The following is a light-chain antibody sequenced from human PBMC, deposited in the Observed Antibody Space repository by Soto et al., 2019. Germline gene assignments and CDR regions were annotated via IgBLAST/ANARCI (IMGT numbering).Light chain of an antibody. CDR3: CSFAGSSTNV. V-gene: IGLV2-23*02. J-gene: IGLJ1*01. CDR1: SSDVGIYNL. CDR2: EVS. Sequence: QSALTQPASVSGSPGQSITISCTGTSSDVGIYNLVSWYQYHPGKAPKLMIYEVSQRPSGVSDRFSGSKSGNTASLTISGLQAEDEAEYYCCSFAGSSTNVFGTGTKLTVL.